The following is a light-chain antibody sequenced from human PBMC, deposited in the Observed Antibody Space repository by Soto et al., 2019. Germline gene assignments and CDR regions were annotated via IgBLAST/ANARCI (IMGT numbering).Light chain of an antibody. CDR3: QSYDSSLSAYV. CDR2: EVI. J-gene: IGLJ1*01. Sequence: QSALTQPASVSGSPGQSITISCTGTSSDIGTYDYVSWYQQHPGKAPKLMIYEVINRPSGISNRFSGSKSGNTASLTISGLQAEDEADYYCQSYDSSLSAYVFGTGTKVTVL. V-gene: IGLV2-14*01. CDR1: SSDIGTYDY.